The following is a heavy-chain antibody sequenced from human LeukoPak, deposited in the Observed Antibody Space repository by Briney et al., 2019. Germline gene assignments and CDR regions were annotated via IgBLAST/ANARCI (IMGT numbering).Heavy chain of an antibody. CDR3: ARDAEGCSGGSCNSLRFV. V-gene: IGHV3-66*01. J-gene: IGHJ4*02. CDR2: ISSGGSA. Sequence: PGGSLRLSCAASGFTVSANYMSWARQAPGKGLEWVSVISSGGSAYYADSVKGRFTISRDIYKNTMSLQMNSLKAEDTAVYFCARDAEGCSGGSCNSLRFVWGQGTLVSVSS. D-gene: IGHD2-15*01. CDR1: GFTVSANY.